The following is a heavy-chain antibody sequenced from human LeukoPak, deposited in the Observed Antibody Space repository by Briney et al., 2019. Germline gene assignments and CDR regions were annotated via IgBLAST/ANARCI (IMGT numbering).Heavy chain of an antibody. CDR3: ARVLGYSSGWYDY. CDR1: GGSISSSNW. CDR2: IYHSGST. V-gene: IGHV4-4*02. J-gene: IGHJ4*02. Sequence: KASGTLSLTCAVSGGSISSSNWWSWVRQPPGKGLEWIGEIYHSGSTNYNPSLKSRVTTSVDKSKNQFSLKLSSVTAADTAVYYCARVLGYSSGWYDYWGQGTLVTVSS. D-gene: IGHD6-19*01.